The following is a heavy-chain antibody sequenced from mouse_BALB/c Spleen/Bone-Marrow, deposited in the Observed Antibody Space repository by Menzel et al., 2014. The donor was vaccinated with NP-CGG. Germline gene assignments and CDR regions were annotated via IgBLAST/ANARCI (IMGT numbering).Heavy chain of an antibody. V-gene: IGHV7-3*02. Sequence: EVKLMESGGGLVQPGGSLRLSCATSGFTFTDYYMSWVRPPPGKALEWLGFIRNKANGYTTEYSASVKGRFTISRDNSQSILYLQMNTLRAEDSATYYCARDRHYGNYYWYFDVWGAGTTVTVSS. D-gene: IGHD2-1*01. J-gene: IGHJ1*01. CDR3: ARDRHYGNYYWYFDV. CDR1: GFTFTDYY. CDR2: IRNKANGYTT.